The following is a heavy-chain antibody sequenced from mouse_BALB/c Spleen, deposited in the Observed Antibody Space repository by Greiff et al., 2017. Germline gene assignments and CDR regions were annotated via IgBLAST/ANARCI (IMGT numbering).Heavy chain of an antibody. J-gene: IGHJ3*01. CDR2: IYPGNSDT. CDR3: TKSTIITTWFAY. V-gene: IGHV1-5*01. D-gene: IGHD2-4*01. Sequence: EVQLQQSGTVLARPGASVKMSCKASGYTFTSYWMHWVKQRPGQGLEWIGAIYPGNSDTSYNQKFKGKAKLTAVTSTSTAYMELSSLTNEDSAVYYCTKSTIITTWFAYWGQGTLVTVSA. CDR1: GYTFTSYW.